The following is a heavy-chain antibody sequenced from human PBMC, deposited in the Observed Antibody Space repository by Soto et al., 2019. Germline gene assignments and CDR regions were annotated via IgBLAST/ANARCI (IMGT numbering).Heavy chain of an antibody. J-gene: IGHJ5*02. V-gene: IGHV4-30-4*01. D-gene: IGHD1-26*01. Sequence: SETLSLTCTVSGDSISCVDHYWSWIRQPPGKGLEWMGYIYHSGSTHYNPSLNSRLTISIDTSTNRFSLNLTSVTAADTAVYFCARLRWETENNWFDPWGQGTLVTVSS. CDR1: GDSISCVDHY. CDR3: ARLRWETENNWFDP. CDR2: IYHSGST.